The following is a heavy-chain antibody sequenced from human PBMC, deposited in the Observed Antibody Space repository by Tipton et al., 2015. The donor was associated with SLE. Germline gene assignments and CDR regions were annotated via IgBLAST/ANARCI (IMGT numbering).Heavy chain of an antibody. J-gene: IGHJ5*02. Sequence: TLSLTCAVYGGSFSGYYWSWIRQPPGKGLEWIGEINHSGSTNYNPSLKSRVTISVDTSKNQFSLKLSSVTAADTAVYYCAKDSVSAYTHDGWFDPWGQGTLVTVSS. D-gene: IGHD5-18*01. V-gene: IGHV4-34*01. CDR3: AKDSVSAYTHDGWFDP. CDR1: GGSFSGYY. CDR2: INHSGST.